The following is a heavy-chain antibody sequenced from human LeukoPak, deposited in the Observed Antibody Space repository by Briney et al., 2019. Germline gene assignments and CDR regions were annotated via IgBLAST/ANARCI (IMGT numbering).Heavy chain of an antibody. CDR2: IIPIFGTA. CDR1: GYTFTSYD. Sequence: SVKVSCKASGYTFTSYDINWVRQATGQGLEWMGGIIPIFGTANYAQKFQGRVTITADESTSTAYMALSSLRSEDTAVYYCASSKMTTTFCDYWGQGTLVTVSS. J-gene: IGHJ4*02. CDR3: ASSKMTTTFCDY. V-gene: IGHV1-69*13. D-gene: IGHD4-17*01.